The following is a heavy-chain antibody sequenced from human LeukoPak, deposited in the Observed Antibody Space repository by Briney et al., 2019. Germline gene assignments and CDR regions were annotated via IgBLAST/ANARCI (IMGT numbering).Heavy chain of an antibody. V-gene: IGHV3-23*01. CDR3: ARRSGIAAPKRFINAFDI. D-gene: IGHD6-13*01. CDR2: ISGSGDST. J-gene: IGHJ3*02. Sequence: GGSLRLSCAASGFTFSNYAMRWVRQAPGKVLEWVSGISGSGDSTYYADSVKGRFTISRDNSKNTLYLQMNSLRAEDTAVYYCARRSGIAAPKRFINAFDIWGQGTMVTVSS. CDR1: GFTFSNYA.